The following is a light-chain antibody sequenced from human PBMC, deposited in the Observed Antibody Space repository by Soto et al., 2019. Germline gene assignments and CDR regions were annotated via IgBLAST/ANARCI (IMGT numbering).Light chain of an antibody. CDR2: RNN. CDR3: AAWDDSLSGSV. J-gene: IGLJ1*01. V-gene: IGLV1-47*01. CDR1: SSNIGSNY. Sequence: QSALTQPPSASGTPGQMLTTPCSGTSSNIGSNYVYWYQQPPGTAPKLLIYRNNQRPSGVPDRFSGSKSGTSASLAISGFRSEDEADYYCAAWDDSLSGSVFGTGTKVTVL.